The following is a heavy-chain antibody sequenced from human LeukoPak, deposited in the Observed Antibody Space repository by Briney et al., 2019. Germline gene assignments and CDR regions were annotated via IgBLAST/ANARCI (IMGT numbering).Heavy chain of an antibody. J-gene: IGHJ6*02. CDR3: ARDYDFWSGYPPGHYGMDV. CDR1: GGSISIYY. CDR2: IYTSGST. D-gene: IGHD3-3*01. Sequence: SETLSLTCTVSGGSISIYYWSWIRQPAGKGLEWIGRIYTSGSTNYNPSLKNRVTMSVDTSKNQFSLKLSSVTAADTAVYYCARDYDFWSGYPPGHYGMDVWGQGTTVTVSS. V-gene: IGHV4-4*07.